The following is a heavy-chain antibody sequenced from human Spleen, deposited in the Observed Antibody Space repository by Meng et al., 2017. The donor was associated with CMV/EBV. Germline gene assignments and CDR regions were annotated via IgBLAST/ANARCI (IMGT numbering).Heavy chain of an antibody. V-gene: IGHV4-34*01. CDR3: ARGGLRFLEWLLYPWDY. D-gene: IGHD3-3*01. Sequence: ESLSGYHWNWIRQPPGKGLEWIGEINHGGSTNYNPSLKSRVTISIDTSKNQFSLKLSSVTAADTAVYYCARGGLRFLEWLLYPWDYWGQGTLVTVSS. J-gene: IGHJ4*02. CDR2: INHGGST. CDR1: ESLSGYH.